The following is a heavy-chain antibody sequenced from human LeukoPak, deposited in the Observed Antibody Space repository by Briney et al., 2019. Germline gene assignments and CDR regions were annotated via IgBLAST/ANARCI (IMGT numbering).Heavy chain of an antibody. D-gene: IGHD1-7*01. CDR3: ARGETGTLTNDY. CDR2: MNPNSGNT. V-gene: IGHV1-8*01. J-gene: IGHJ4*02. Sequence: ALVRVSCTPSGYTFTSYDINWVRQATGQGLEWMGWMNPNSGNTGYAQKFQGRVTMTSNTSISTAYMELSSLRSEDTAVYYCARGETGTLTNDYWGQGTLVTVSS. CDR1: GYTFTSYD.